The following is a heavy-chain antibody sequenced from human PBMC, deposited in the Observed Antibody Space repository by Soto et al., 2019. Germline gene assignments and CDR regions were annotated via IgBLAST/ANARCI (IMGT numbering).Heavy chain of an antibody. D-gene: IGHD2-15*01. V-gene: IGHV3-23*01. CDR3: ATDACRGSCYVVAPWFDP. CDR1: GFTFSSST. J-gene: IGHJ5*02. CDR2: ISGSVGKT. Sequence: WGSLRLSCAASGFTFSSSTMTWVRQAPGKGLEWVSAISGSVGKTYYADSVKGRFTISRDDSNNTLYLQMNSLRAEDTAIYYCATDACRGSCYVVAPWFDPWGQGTLVTVSS.